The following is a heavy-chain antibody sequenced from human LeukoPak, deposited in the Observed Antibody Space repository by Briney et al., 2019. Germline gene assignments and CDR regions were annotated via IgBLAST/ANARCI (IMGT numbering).Heavy chain of an antibody. V-gene: IGHV3-53*01. CDR3: ARGVAAAGDLDY. CDR1: GFTVSSNY. Sequence: GGSLRLSCAASGFTVSSNYMSWVRQAPGKGLEWVSVIYSGGSTYYADSVKGRFTISRENAKNSLYLQMNSLRAGDTAVYYCARGVAAAGDLDYWGQGTLVTVSS. D-gene: IGHD6-13*01. CDR2: IYSGGST. J-gene: IGHJ4*02.